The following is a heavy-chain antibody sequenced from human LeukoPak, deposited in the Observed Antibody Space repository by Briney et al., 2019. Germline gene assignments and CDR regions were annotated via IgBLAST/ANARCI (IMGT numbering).Heavy chain of an antibody. CDR1: GYTFTSYG. CDR2: NSAYNGNT. V-gene: IGHV1-18*01. CDR3: ARDPGIAARPYNWFDP. D-gene: IGHD6-6*01. J-gene: IGHJ5*02. Sequence: ASVKLSCNASGYTFTSYGISWGQQAPGQGLEWMGWNSAYNGNTNYAQKLQGRVTMTTDTSTSTAYMELRSLRSDDTAVYYCARDPGIAARPYNWFDPWGQGTLVTVSS.